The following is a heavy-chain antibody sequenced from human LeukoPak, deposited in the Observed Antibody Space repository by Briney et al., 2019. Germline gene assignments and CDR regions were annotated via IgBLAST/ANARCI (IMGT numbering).Heavy chain of an antibody. D-gene: IGHD5-12*01. J-gene: IGHJ4*02. V-gene: IGHV3-15*01. CDR2: IKSKTNGETT. CDR3: ATDSLVANF. Sequence: GGSLRLSCAASGLTFSNAWMSWVRQAPGKGLEWVGRIKSKTNGETTDYAAPVKGRFTILRDDSKNTVYLQMNSLKTEDTALYYCATDSLVANFWGQGTLVTVSS. CDR1: GLTFSNAW.